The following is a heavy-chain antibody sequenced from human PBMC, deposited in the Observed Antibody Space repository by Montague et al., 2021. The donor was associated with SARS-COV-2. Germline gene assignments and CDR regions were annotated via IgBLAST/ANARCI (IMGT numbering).Heavy chain of an antibody. CDR1: GFTFSSYA. CDR2: ISYDGSNK. D-gene: IGHD2-15*01. J-gene: IGHJ4*02. Sequence: SLRLSCAASGFTFSSYAMHWVRQAPGKGLEWVAVISYDGSNKYYXDSVKGRFTISRDNSKNTLCLQMNSLRAEDTAVYYCAGDLAVVAATPFDYWGQGTLVTVSS. CDR3: AGDLAVVAATPFDY. V-gene: IGHV3-30*04.